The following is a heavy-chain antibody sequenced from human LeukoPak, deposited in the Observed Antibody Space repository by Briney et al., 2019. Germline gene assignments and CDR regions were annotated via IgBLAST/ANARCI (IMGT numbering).Heavy chain of an antibody. CDR1: GGSISSYY. D-gene: IGHD4-17*01. Sequence: PSETLSLTCTVSGGSISSYYWSWIRQPPGKGLEWIVYIYYSGSTNYNPSLKSRVTISVDTSKNQFSLKLSSVTAADTAVYYCARNRDYGENFDYWGQGTLVTVSS. CDR3: ARNRDYGENFDY. J-gene: IGHJ4*02. CDR2: IYYSGST. V-gene: IGHV4-59*01.